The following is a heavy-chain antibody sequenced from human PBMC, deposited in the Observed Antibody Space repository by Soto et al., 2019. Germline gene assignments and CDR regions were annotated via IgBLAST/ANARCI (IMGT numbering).Heavy chain of an antibody. CDR3: AKDYYDSSGPTGWDYFDC. V-gene: IGHV3-23*01. J-gene: IGHJ4*02. CDR1: GFTFSSYA. D-gene: IGHD3-22*01. CDR2: ISGSGGST. Sequence: EVQLLESGGGLVQPGGSLRLSCAASGFTFSSYAMSWVRQSPGKGLEWVSAISGSGGSTYYADYVKGRFTISRDNYKKTLYLQMNSLRAEDTAVYYGAKDYYDSSGPTGWDYFDCWGQGTLVTGYS.